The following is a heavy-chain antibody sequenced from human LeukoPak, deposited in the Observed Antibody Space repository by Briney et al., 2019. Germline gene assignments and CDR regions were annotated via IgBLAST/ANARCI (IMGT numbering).Heavy chain of an antibody. V-gene: IGHV1-69*13. Sequence: SVKVSCKASGGTFSTYTFSWVRQAPGQGLEWIGRIITIFGAANYAQKFQGRVTISADESTGTVYMELRSLRSEDTAVYYCAIDPDSWGQGTLVTVSP. CDR2: IITIFGAA. J-gene: IGHJ4*02. CDR1: GGTFSTYT. CDR3: AIDPDS.